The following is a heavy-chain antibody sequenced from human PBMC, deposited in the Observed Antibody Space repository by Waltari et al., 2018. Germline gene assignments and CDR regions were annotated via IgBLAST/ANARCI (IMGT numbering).Heavy chain of an antibody. V-gene: IGHV3-73*01. CDR2: IRREPYNYAT. Sequence: EVQVVESVGGLVQPGGFLKPPCATSGFSFSGSSIHWVRQTSGKGLEWVGRIRREPYNYATAYSASVKGRFTISRDDSKNTAFLQMNSLMTEDTAVYYCSGGEVTGTDFWGQGTLVTVSS. J-gene: IGHJ4*02. CDR1: GFSFSGSS. D-gene: IGHD6-19*01. CDR3: SGGEVTGTDF.